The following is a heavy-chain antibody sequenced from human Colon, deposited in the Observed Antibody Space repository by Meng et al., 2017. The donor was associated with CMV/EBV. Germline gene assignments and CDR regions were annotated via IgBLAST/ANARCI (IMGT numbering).Heavy chain of an antibody. Sequence: SGVASGFTFNKYWMPWVRQPPGGGLVWLSRIDNEGSGAIYADSVRGRFTVSRDNARNTVYLQMNNLRDEDTAVYYCARDTPHNAFEPWGHGTLVTVSS. CDR3: ARDTPHNAFEP. V-gene: IGHV3-74*01. CDR1: GFTFNKYW. D-gene: IGHD2-15*01. J-gene: IGHJ5*02. CDR2: IDNEGSGA.